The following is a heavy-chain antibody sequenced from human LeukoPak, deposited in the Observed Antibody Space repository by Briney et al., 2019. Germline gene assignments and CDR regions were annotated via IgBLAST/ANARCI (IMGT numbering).Heavy chain of an antibody. J-gene: IGHJ4*02. D-gene: IGHD2-21*02. Sequence: TGGSLRLSCAASGVTFRIYAMSWVRQAPGKGLEWVSTISGSGGGTYYADSVKGRFTISRDNSKNTLYLQMNSLRAEDTAVYYCANPAYCGGDCPTFYFDYGGKGARVTVPS. CDR1: GVTFRIYA. V-gene: IGHV3-23*01. CDR2: ISGSGGGT. CDR3: ANPAYCGGDCPTFYFDY.